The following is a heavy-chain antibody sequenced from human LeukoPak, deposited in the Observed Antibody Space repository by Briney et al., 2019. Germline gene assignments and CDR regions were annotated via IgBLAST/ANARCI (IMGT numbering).Heavy chain of an antibody. CDR1: GITFSGYG. CDR2: IRYDGSNK. CDR3: PNAKVGATILFDY. D-gene: IGHD1-26*01. Sequence: GGSLRLSCAASGITFSGYGMHWVRQAPGKGLEWVAFIRYDGSNKYYADSVKGRFTISRYNSRNTLYLQMNSLRAEDTAVYYWPNAKVGATILFDYWGQGTLVTVSS. J-gene: IGHJ4*02. V-gene: IGHV3-30*02.